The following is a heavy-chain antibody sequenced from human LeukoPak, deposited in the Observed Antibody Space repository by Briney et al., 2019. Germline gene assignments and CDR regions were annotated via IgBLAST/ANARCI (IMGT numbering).Heavy chain of an antibody. CDR1: GFTFSSYT. CDR3: AKEGSNTWTYYFDC. J-gene: IGHJ4*02. V-gene: IGHV3-23*01. Sequence: PGGSLRLSCVASGFTFSSYTMNWVRQAPGKGLEWVSGISGSGRTTYYADSVKGRFTISRDNSKNTLYLEMNSLRVEDTAVYYCAKEGSNTWTYYFDCWGQGILVTVSS. CDR2: ISGSGRTT. D-gene: IGHD4-23*01.